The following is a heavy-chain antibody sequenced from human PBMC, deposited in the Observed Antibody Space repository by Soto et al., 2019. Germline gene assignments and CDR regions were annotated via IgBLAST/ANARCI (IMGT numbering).Heavy chain of an antibody. J-gene: IGHJ4*02. D-gene: IGHD3-3*01. Sequence: SETLSLPCTVSGGSISSGGYYWSWIRQHPGKGLVWSGYIYYSGSTYYNPSLKSRGTISGDTSKNQFSLKLSSVTAADTAVYYCARGRSITIFGVVPPLFDYCRQGTLVAVSS. CDR2: IYYSGST. V-gene: IGHV4-31*03. CDR1: GGSISSGGYY. CDR3: ARGRSITIFGVVPPLFDY.